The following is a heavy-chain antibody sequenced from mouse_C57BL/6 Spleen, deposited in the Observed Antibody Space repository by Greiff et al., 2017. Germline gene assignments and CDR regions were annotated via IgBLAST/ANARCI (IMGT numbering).Heavy chain of an antibody. V-gene: IGHV1-15*01. CDR1: GYTFTDYE. D-gene: IGHD2-1*01. Sequence: VQLQQSGAELVRPGASVTLSCKASGYTFTDYEMHWVKQTPVHGLEWIGAIDPVTGGTAYNQKFKGKAILTADKSSSTAYMELRSLTSEDSAVYYCTRSTMVARKLFDYWGQGTTLTVSS. CDR3: TRSTMVARKLFDY. J-gene: IGHJ2*01. CDR2: IDPVTGGT.